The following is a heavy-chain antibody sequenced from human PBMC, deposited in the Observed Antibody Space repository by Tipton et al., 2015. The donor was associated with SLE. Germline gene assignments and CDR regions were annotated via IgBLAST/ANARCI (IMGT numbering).Heavy chain of an antibody. D-gene: IGHD3-22*01. J-gene: IGHJ4*02. Sequence: QSGPEVKKPGASVKVSCKASGYTFSSYALHWVRQAPGQRLEWMGWINAGNGNTKYSEKFQDRLTITRDTSASTVYMELSSLRSEDTAVFYCARQPYDSSGYYYPIDYWGQGTLVTVSS. V-gene: IGHV1-3*01. CDR1: GYTFSSYA. CDR2: INAGNGNT. CDR3: ARQPYDSSGYYYPIDY.